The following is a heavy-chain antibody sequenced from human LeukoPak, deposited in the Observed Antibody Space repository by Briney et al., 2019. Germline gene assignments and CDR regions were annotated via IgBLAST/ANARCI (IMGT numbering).Heavy chain of an antibody. D-gene: IGHD5-18*01. Sequence: GGSLRLSCAASGFTFISYYMHWVRQAPGKGLEWGAVISYDGSDTFYEDSVKGRFTISRDNSKNTLYLEMNSLRADDTAVYYCTKDKGSSYGPGFDHWGQGTLVTVSS. CDR2: ISYDGSDT. CDR3: TKDKGSSYGPGFDH. J-gene: IGHJ4*02. V-gene: IGHV3-30*18. CDR1: GFTFISYY.